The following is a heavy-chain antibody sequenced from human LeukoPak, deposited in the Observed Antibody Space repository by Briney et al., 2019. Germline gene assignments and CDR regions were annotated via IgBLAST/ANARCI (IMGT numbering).Heavy chain of an antibody. Sequence: SGTLSLTCAVSGGSISSSNWWSWVRQPPGKGLEWIGEIYHSGSTNYNPSLKSRVTISADMSKKQISLKLASVTGADTAVYYCAGERGEEYSSGWYKTNFFYNWGQGIRVTVSS. CDR1: GGSISSSNW. V-gene: IGHV4-4*02. CDR3: AGERGEEYSSGWYKTNFFYN. D-gene: IGHD6-19*01. J-gene: IGHJ4*02. CDR2: IYHSGST.